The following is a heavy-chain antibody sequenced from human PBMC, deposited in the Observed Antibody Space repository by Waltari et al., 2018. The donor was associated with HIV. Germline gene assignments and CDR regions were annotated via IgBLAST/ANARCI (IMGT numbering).Heavy chain of an antibody. Sequence: EVQLLESGGGLVQPGGSLSLSCVASGFTFNKYAMSWVRRTPGRGMEGRWAISGSVSDTKYADSVKGRFTVTRNNSKNTVYLNMNGLRAEDSAVYFCAKDLIYPVVSSVRIDYWGQGTRVTVSS. J-gene: IGHJ4*02. CDR2: ISGSVSDT. CDR1: GFTFNKYA. V-gene: IGHV3-23*01. CDR3: AKDLIYPVVSSVRIDY. D-gene: IGHD2-15*01.